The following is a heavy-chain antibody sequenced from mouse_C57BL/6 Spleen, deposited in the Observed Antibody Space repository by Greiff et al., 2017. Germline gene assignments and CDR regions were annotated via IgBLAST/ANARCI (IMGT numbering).Heavy chain of an antibody. J-gene: IGHJ4*01. Sequence: EVQLVQSGADLVKPGASLKLSCAASGFTFSSYCMSWVRQTPDQRLEWVATISRGGSYTYYPDSVKGQFTMTGDKANSTRYLQMSSLTSEDTAMYYCARARGGDEYAMDYWGQGTSVTVSS. CDR3: ARARGGDEYAMDY. CDR2: ISRGGSYT. CDR1: GFTFSSYC. V-gene: IGHV5-6*01. D-gene: IGHD3-3*01.